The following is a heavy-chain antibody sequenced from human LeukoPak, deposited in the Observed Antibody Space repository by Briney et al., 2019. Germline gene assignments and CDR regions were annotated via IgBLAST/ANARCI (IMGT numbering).Heavy chain of an antibody. CDR3: ARFRVAGPSYYFDY. CDR2: IYASGIT. Sequence: SETLSLTCTVSGGSISSGSYYWNWIRQPAGKGLEWIGRIYASGITNYHPSLKSRVAISVDTSKNQFSLRLSSVTAADTAVYYCARFRVAGPSYYFDYWGQGTLVTVSS. D-gene: IGHD6-19*01. J-gene: IGHJ4*02. CDR1: GGSISSGSYY. V-gene: IGHV4-61*02.